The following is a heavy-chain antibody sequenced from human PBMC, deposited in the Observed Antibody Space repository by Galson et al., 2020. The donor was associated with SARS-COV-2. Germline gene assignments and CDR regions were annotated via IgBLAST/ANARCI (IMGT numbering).Heavy chain of an antibody. CDR1: GGTFSSYA. CDR3: ARERLVTSPFDY. J-gene: IGHJ4*02. D-gene: IGHD4-4*01. Sequence: SVKVSCKASGGTFSSYAISWVRQAPGQGLEWMGGIIPIFGTANYAQKFQGRVTITADESTSTAYMELSSLRSEDTAVYYCARERLVTSPFDYWGQGTLVTVSS. V-gene: IGHV1-69*13. CDR2: IIPIFGTA.